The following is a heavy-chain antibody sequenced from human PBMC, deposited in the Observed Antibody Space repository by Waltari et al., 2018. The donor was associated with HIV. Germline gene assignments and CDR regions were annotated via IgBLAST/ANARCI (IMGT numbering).Heavy chain of an antibody. V-gene: IGHV3-9*01. CDR2: ISWNSGTI. Sequence: EVQLVESGGGLVQPGRSLRLSCAASGFTFDDNDMHWVRQAPGKGLEWVSGISWNSGTIAYADSVKGRFTISRDNAKNSLYLQMNSLRAEDTALYYCAKGVTQGYYYGMDVWGQGTTVTVSS. D-gene: IGHD5-18*01. J-gene: IGHJ6*02. CDR3: AKGVTQGYYYGMDV. CDR1: GFTFDDND.